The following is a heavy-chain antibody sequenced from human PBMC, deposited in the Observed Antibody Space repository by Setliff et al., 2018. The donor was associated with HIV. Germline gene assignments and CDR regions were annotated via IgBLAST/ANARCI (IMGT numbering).Heavy chain of an antibody. J-gene: IGHJ6*03. V-gene: IGHV1-69*13. CDR1: GGTLSSYV. CDR3: ARGTPVGTIWNYYSYMDL. D-gene: IGHD3-3*01. CDR2: IIGIFDTP. Sequence: ASVKVSCKASGGTLSSYVVSWARQAPGQGLEWMGGIIGIFDTPKYAQKFQGRVTITADESTNTAYMELRSLRSEDTAVYYCARGTPVGTIWNYYSYMDLWGKGTTVIVSS.